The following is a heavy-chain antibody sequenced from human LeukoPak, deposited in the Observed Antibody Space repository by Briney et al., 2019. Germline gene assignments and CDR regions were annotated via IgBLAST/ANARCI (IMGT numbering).Heavy chain of an antibody. D-gene: IGHD7-27*01. CDR2: MSFDGSHT. V-gene: IGHV3-30*04. CDR3: ARDPVSNSGVRYFDF. CDR1: GVTSSSYD. Sequence: PGGSLRLSCAAPGVTSSSYDTHGGRQGPGKGLEWGAVMSFDGSHTYYADSAKGRFTISTDNSTNTPYLQGNSLRPEDTAVYYCARDPVSNSGVRYFDFWGQGSLVTVSS. J-gene: IGHJ4*02.